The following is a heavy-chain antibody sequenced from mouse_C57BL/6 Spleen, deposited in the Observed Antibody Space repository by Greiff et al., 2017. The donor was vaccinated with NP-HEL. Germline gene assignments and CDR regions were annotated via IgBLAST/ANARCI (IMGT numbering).Heavy chain of an antibody. CDR1: GFTFSSYA. CDR3: ARGLRFAY. CDR2: ISDGGSYT. Sequence: DVKLVESGGGLVKPGGSLKLSCAASGFTFSSYAMSWVRQTPEKRLEWVATISDGGSYTYYPDNVKGRFTISRDNAKNNLYLQMSHLKSEDTAMYYCARGLRFAYWGQGTLVTVSA. V-gene: IGHV5-4*03. J-gene: IGHJ3*01.